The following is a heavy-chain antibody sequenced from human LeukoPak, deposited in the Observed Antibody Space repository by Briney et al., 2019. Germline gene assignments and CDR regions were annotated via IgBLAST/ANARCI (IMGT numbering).Heavy chain of an antibody. D-gene: IGHD6-19*01. CDR2: INHSGST. J-gene: IGHJ4*02. Sequence: PSETLSLTCAVYGGSFSGYYWSWIRQPPGKGLEWIGEINHSGSTNYNPSLKSRVTISVDTSKNQFSLKLSSVTAADTAVYYCAGSSGWRPLDYWGQGTLVTVSS. V-gene: IGHV4-34*01. CDR3: AGSSGWRPLDY. CDR1: GGSFSGYY.